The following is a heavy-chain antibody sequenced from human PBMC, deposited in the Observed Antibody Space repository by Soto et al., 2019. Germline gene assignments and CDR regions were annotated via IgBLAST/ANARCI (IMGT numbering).Heavy chain of an antibody. Sequence: SETLSLTCTVSGASISSTSYYWGWIRQPPGKGLEWIGSIHHSGTTYYNPSLKSRVTISVDTSKTHFSLRLTSVTAADTAVYYCATDTGTTETTKTDYYMDVWGKGTTVTVSS. J-gene: IGHJ6*03. D-gene: IGHD1-1*01. CDR3: ATDTGTTETTKTDYYMDV. CDR2: IHHSGTT. CDR1: GASISSTSYY. V-gene: IGHV4-39*02.